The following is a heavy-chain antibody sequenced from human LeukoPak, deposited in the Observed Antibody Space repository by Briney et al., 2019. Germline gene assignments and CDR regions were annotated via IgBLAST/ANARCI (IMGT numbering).Heavy chain of an antibody. CDR3: AKDHGSGFYYFDS. Sequence: GTSLRLCCASCGFTFDDYAMHWVRQVAGKGLGWAYGSSCSGGIIGSADFVKGRFIISSDNAKHPLLLQMSRLIDEDTALYYCAKDHGSGFYYFDSCVQGTLGTASS. CDR1: GFTFDDYA. J-gene: IGHJ4*02. CDR2: SSCSGGII. D-gene: IGHD6-19*01. V-gene: IGHV3-9*01.